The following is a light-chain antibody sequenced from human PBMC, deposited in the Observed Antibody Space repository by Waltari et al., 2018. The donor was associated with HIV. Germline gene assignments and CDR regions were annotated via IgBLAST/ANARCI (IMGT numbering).Light chain of an antibody. V-gene: IGKV1-9*01. Sequence: QLTQFPLLLSASVGDRVIISCQASQGISNYLAWYQQKPGQPPKLLIYSASTLQTGVPSRFSGSGSETAFALTISGLQTEDFATYYCQQLHHSPFSFGPG. J-gene: IGKJ3*01. CDR2: SAS. CDR3: QQLHHSPFS. CDR1: QGISNY.